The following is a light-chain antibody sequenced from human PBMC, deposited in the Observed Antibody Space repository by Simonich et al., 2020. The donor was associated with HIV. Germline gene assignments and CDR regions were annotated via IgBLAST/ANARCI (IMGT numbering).Light chain of an antibody. Sequence: DIQMTQSPSSLSASVGDRVTVTCRASQGISNSLAWYQQKPGKAPKLLLYAASRLESGVPSRFSGSGSGTDYTLTIISLQPEDFATYYCQQFYSTPQTFGQGTKVEIK. CDR1: QGISNS. J-gene: IGKJ1*01. CDR2: AAS. CDR3: QQFYSTPQT. V-gene: IGKV1-NL1*01.